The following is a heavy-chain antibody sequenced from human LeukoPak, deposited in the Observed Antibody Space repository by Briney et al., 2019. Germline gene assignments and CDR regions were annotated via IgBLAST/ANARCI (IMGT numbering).Heavy chain of an antibody. CDR1: GGTFSSYA. CDR3: ARDYSPYGMDV. J-gene: IGHJ6*02. CDR2: IIPILGIA. V-gene: IGHV1-69*04. D-gene: IGHD2-21*01. Sequence: SVKVSCKASGGTFSSYAISWVRQAPGQGLEWMGRIIPILGIANYAQKLQGRVTMTTDTSTSTAYMELRSLRSDDTAVYYCARDYSPYGMDVWGQGTAVTVSS.